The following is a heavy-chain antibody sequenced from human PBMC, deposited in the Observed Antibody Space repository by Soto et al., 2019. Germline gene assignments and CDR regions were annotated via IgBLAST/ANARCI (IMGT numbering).Heavy chain of an antibody. Sequence: GGSLRLSCVASGFTFDSCGMNWVRQAPGKGLEWVAVISRDGTNKYYVDSVKGRFTISRDNSRNTLYLQMNSLRHEDAAVYYCARSRSGAVADSFDFWGQGTLVTVSS. V-gene: IGHV3-30*03. CDR1: GFTFDSCG. J-gene: IGHJ4*02. CDR2: ISRDGTNK. CDR3: ARSRSGAVADSFDF. D-gene: IGHD3-10*01.